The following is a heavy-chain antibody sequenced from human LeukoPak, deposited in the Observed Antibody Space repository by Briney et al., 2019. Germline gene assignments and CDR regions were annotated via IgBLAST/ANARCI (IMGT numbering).Heavy chain of an antibody. CDR1: GFTFSSYW. D-gene: IGHD3-10*01. V-gene: IGHV3-7*03. CDR2: IKQDGSEK. J-gene: IGHJ4*02. CDR3: ARRAMVRGVYRAPFDY. Sequence: GGSLRLSCAASGFTFSSYWMSWVRQAPGKGLEWVANIKQDGSEKYYVDSVKGRFTISRDNAENSLYLQMNSLRAEDTAVYYCARRAMVRGVYRAPFDYWGQGTPVTVSS.